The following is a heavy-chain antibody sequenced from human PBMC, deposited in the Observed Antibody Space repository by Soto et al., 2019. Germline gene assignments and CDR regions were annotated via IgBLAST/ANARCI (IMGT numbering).Heavy chain of an antibody. CDR2: IIPILDIP. CDR3: ASHFTGVLVLGASPPGGDNYGWDV. V-gene: IGHV1-69*02. Sequence: QVQLVQSGAEVKKPGSSVKVSCKASGGTFSRYTISWVRQAPGQGLEWMGRIIPILDIPNYAQNFQGRVTITADKSTSTAYMELSSLRSDDTAVYYCASHFTGVLVLGASPPGGDNYGWDVSGQGTTVTVSS. D-gene: IGHD2-15*01. J-gene: IGHJ6*02. CDR1: GGTFSRYT.